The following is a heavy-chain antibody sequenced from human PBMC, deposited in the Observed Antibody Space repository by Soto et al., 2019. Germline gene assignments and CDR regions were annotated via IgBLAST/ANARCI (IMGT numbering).Heavy chain of an antibody. J-gene: IGHJ4*02. V-gene: IGHV3-7*01. CDR2: IKEDGSEK. Sequence: PGGSLRLSCAASEFPFSDYWMSWVRQAPGKGLEWVANIKEDGSEKYYVESVRGRFTISRDNAKNSLYLQMNNLRTEDTAVYYCSRPHLYYFDTTGYFERQFDSWGQGTLVTVSS. CDR3: SRPHLYYFDTTGYFERQFDS. CDR1: EFPFSDYW. D-gene: IGHD3-22*01.